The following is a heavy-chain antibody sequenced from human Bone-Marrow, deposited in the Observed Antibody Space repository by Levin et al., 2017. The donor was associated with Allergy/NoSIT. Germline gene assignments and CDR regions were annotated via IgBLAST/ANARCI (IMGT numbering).Heavy chain of an antibody. V-gene: IGHV4-31*03. CDR1: GGSISSDGYY. CDR3: TRDGGWGDDYVWGSNRYFDS. Sequence: SCTVSGGSISSDGYYWSWIRQLPGKGLEWIGYISYTATTHYNPSLRSRVTISGDTSKNQFSLKLSSVTAADTAVYYCTRDGGWGDDYVWGSNRYFDSWGQGTLVTVSS. D-gene: IGHD3-16*02. CDR2: ISYTATT. J-gene: IGHJ4*02.